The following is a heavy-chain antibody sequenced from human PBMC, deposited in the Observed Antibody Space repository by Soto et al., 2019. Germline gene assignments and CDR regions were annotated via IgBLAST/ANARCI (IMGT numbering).Heavy chain of an antibody. CDR2: ISSSSSYI. V-gene: IGHV3-21*01. CDR3: ARDRATSGYSY. CDR1: GFTFSSYS. J-gene: IGHJ4*02. D-gene: IGHD3-3*01. Sequence: PGSTQRISGSPTGFTFSSYSMNWVRQAPGKGLEWVSSISSSSSYIYYADSVKGRFTISRDNAKNSLYLQMNSLRAEDTAVYCCARDRATSGYSYWGQGT.